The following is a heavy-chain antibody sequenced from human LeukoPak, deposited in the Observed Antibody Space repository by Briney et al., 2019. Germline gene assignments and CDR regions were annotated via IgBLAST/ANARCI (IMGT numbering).Heavy chain of an antibody. D-gene: IGHD3-3*01. CDR3: ARNYDFWSGQFHYGMDV. J-gene: IGHJ6*02. CDR1: GYTLTELS. CDR2: FDPEDGET. V-gene: IGHV1-24*01. Sequence: ASVKVSCKVSGYTLTELSMHWVRQAPGKGLEWMGGFDPEDGETIYAQKFQGRVTITADESTSTAYMELSSLRSEDTAVYYCARNYDFWSGQFHYGMDVWGQGTTVTVSS.